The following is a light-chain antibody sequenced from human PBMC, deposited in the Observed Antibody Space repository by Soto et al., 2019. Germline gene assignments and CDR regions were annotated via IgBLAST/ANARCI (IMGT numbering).Light chain of an antibody. J-gene: IGKJ1*01. Sequence: EIVMTQSPSTLSVSPGEGATLSCRASQSVSSKLAWYQQKPGQAPRLLIHGASTRATGIPARFSGSGSGTEFTLTISSLQPEDVASYYCQKYDSAPTFGPGTKVDI. CDR1: QSVSSK. V-gene: IGKV3-15*01. CDR2: GAS. CDR3: QKYDSAPT.